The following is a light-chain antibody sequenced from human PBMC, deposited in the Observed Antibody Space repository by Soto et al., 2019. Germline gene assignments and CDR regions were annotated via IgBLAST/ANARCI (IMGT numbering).Light chain of an antibody. V-gene: IGKV1-5*03. CDR1: QSISAW. Sequence: DIQMTQSPSTLSASVGDRVTITCRASQSISAWLAWYQQKPGKAPNLLIYKASNVESGVPSRFSGSGSGTEFTLTISSLQPDDFATYYCQQYHSYPLTFGQGTRLEIK. CDR3: QQYHSYPLT. J-gene: IGKJ5*01. CDR2: KAS.